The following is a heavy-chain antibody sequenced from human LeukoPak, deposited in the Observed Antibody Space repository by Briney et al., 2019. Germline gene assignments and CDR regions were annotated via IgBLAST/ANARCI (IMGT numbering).Heavy chain of an antibody. CDR1: GFRFSNFA. J-gene: IGHJ4*02. CDR2: IKSKTDGGTT. D-gene: IGHD6-13*01. Sequence: GGSLRLSCAASGFRFSNFAMSWVRQAPGKGLEWVGRIKSKTDGGTTDYAAPVKGRFTISRDDSKNTLYLQMNSLKTEDTAVYYCQVAAAGSGYWGQGTLVTVSS. V-gene: IGHV3-15*01. CDR3: QVAAAGSGY.